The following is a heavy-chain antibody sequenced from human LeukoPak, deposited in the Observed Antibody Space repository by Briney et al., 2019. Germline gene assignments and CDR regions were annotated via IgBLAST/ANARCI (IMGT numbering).Heavy chain of an antibody. CDR2: IKQDGSEK. J-gene: IGHJ4*02. V-gene: IGHV3-7*01. CDR1: GFTFSSYW. D-gene: IGHD3-22*01. CDR3: ARVGYYYHY. Sequence: GGSLRLSCTASGFTFSSYWMSWVRQAPGKGLEWVATIKQDGSEKDFVDSVKGRFTISRDNAKNSLYLQMNSLRAEDTALYYCARVGYYYHYWGQGTLVTVSS.